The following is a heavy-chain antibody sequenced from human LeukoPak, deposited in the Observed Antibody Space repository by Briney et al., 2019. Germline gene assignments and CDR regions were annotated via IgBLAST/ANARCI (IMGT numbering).Heavy chain of an antibody. Sequence: GGSLRLSCVASGFTFSSFEMHWVRQAPGKGLEWVSDISSSGSTIYYADSVKGRFTVSRDNAKNSVYLQMNSLRAEDTAVYYCARDFWGAYRVDYFDYWGQGTLVTVSS. CDR1: GFTFSSFE. J-gene: IGHJ4*02. CDR2: ISSSGSTI. CDR3: ARDFWGAYRVDYFDY. D-gene: IGHD3-3*01. V-gene: IGHV3-48*03.